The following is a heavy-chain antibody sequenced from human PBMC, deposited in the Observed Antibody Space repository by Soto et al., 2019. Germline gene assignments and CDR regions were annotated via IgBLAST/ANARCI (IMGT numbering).Heavy chain of an antibody. CDR1: CGSVRGGSYY. D-gene: IGHD3-22*01. CDR2: INHSGST. V-gene: IGHV4-39*01. J-gene: IGHJ4*02. Sequence: KPSETLSLTCTVSCGSVRGGSYYWSWIRQPPGKGLEWIGVINHSGSTYHNLSLKGRVTMSVDASRNQFSLKLTSMTAADTAVYYCARLGGYVSVGYYYLWDSWGQGTLVTVSS. CDR3: ARLGGYVSVGYYYLWDS.